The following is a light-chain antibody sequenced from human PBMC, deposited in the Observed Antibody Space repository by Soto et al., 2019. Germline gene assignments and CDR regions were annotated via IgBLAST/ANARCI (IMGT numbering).Light chain of an antibody. CDR3: QQRRNWWT. J-gene: IGKJ1*01. Sequence: EIVLTQSPATLSLSPGERATLSCRASQSVSSYLAWYQQKPGQAPRLLIYDASNRATGIPARFSGSGSGTDCTLTISSLEPEDFAVYSCQQRRNWWTFGHGTKVEIK. CDR1: QSVSSY. CDR2: DAS. V-gene: IGKV3-11*01.